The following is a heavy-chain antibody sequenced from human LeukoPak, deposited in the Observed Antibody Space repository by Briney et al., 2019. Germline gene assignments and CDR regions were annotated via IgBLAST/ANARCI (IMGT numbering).Heavy chain of an antibody. V-gene: IGHV4-59*08. D-gene: IGHD1-1*01. J-gene: IGHJ4*02. Sequence: PSETLSLTCTVSGASISSYYWSWIRQPPGKGLDWIGYIYYSGSTNYNPSLKSRVTISVDTSKNQFSLKLSSVTAADTAVYYSARHSPSQYNWNDVGETGFDYWGQGTLVTVSS. CDR2: IYYSGST. CDR1: GASISSYY. CDR3: ARHSPSQYNWNDVGETGFDY.